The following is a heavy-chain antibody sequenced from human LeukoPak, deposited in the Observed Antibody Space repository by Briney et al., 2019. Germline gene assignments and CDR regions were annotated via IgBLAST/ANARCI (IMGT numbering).Heavy chain of an antibody. CDR1: GGSISSGGYY. V-gene: IGHV4-31*03. CDR3: ARGTPPIRYYYDLHPLGAFDI. D-gene: IGHD3-22*01. CDR2: IYYSGST. J-gene: IGHJ3*02. Sequence: SETLSLTCTVSGGSISSGGYYWSWIRQHPGKGLEWIGYIYYSGSTYYNPSLKSRVTISVDTSKNQFSLKLSSVTAADTAVYYRARGTPPIRYYYDLHPLGAFDIWGQGTMVTVSS.